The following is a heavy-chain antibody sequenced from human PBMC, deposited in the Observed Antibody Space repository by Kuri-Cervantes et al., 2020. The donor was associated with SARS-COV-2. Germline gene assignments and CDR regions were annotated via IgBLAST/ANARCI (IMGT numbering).Heavy chain of an antibody. Sequence: GESLKISCAASGFTFSSYGMHWVRQAPGKGLEWVAFISYDGGNKYYADSVKGRFTISRDNSKNTLYLQMNSLRAEDTAVYYCARAGITGTTFYFDYWGQGTLVTVSS. D-gene: IGHD1-7*01. CDR2: ISYDGGNK. CDR3: ARAGITGTTFYFDY. CDR1: GFTFSSYG. J-gene: IGHJ4*02. V-gene: IGHV3-30*03.